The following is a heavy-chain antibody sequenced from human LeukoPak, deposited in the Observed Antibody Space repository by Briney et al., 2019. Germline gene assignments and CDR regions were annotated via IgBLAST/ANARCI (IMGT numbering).Heavy chain of an antibody. Sequence: GGSLRLSCAASGFTFSSYAMSWVRQAPGRGLEWVSGISWNSGSIGYADSVKGRFTISRDNAKNSLYLQMNSLRAEDTAVYYCATAYYYATADWGQGTLVTVSS. CDR1: GFTFSSYA. CDR2: ISWNSGSI. D-gene: IGHD3-22*01. CDR3: ATAYYYATAD. V-gene: IGHV3-9*01. J-gene: IGHJ4*02.